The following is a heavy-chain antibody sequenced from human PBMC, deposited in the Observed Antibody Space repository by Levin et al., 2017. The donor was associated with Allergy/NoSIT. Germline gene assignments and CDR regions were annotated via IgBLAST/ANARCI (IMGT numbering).Heavy chain of an antibody. CDR1: GGSISSYY. Sequence: GSLRLSCTVSGGSISSYYWSWIRQPPGKGLEWIGYIYYSGSTNYNPSLKSRVTISVDTSKNQFSLKLSSVTAADTAVYYCARMYRSSTSCYAGMGLNWFDPWGQGTLVTVSS. CDR3: ARMYRSSTSCYAGMGLNWFDP. D-gene: IGHD2-2*01. J-gene: IGHJ5*02. V-gene: IGHV4-59*01. CDR2: IYYSGST.